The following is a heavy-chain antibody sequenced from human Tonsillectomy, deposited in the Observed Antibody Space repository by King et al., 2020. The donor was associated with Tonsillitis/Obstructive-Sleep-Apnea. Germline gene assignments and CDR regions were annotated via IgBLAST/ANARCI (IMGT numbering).Heavy chain of an antibody. CDR3: AKVAGSYYYDSSGYSTEGGFDS. CDR1: GFTFSSYA. Sequence: VQLVESGGGLVQPGGSLRLSCAASGFTFSSYAMSWVRQAPGKGLEWVSAISGSGGSIYYADSVKGRFTISRDNSKNTLYLQMNSLRAEDTAIYYCAKVAGSYYYDSSGYSTEGGFDSWGQGTLVTVSS. V-gene: IGHV3-23*04. J-gene: IGHJ4*02. CDR2: ISGSGGSI. D-gene: IGHD3-22*01.